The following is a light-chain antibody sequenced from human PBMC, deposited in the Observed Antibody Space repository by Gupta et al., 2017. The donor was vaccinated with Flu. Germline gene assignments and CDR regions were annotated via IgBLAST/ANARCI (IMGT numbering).Light chain of an antibody. J-gene: IGKJ3*01. CDR2: AAS. V-gene: IGKV1-39*01. Sequence: DRVAITCLASQSIGNYLNWYQQRPGKAPQVLISAASNLQSWLPSRFSGSGSGTEFSLTISSLQPEDFATFFCQQTYSTPGGTFGPGTTVDVK. CDR3: QQTYSTPGGT. CDR1: QSIGNY.